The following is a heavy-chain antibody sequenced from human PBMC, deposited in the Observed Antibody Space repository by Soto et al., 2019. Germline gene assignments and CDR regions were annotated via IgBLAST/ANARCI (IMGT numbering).Heavy chain of an antibody. J-gene: IGHJ4*02. D-gene: IGHD2-15*01. CDR1: GGSINNYY. Sequence: PSETLSLTCTVSGGSINNYYWSWIRQPPGKGLEWVGYIYYSGSTNYNPSLKSRVTISVDTSKNQFSLKLSSVTAADTAVYYCARDLGYGGTIWGQGTLVTVSS. CDR3: ARDLGYGGTI. CDR2: IYYSGST. V-gene: IGHV4-59*01.